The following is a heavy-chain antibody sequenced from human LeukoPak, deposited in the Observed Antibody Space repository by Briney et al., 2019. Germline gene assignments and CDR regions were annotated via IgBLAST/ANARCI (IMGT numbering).Heavy chain of an antibody. CDR2: ISSYNGNT. J-gene: IGHJ4*02. D-gene: IGHD3-10*01. Sequence: ASVKVSCKASGYTFTSYGISWVRQAPGQGLEWMGWISSYNGNTNYAQKLQGRVTMTTDTSTSAAYMELRSLRSDDTAVYYCAGHTLYGSGSYYVYYFDYWGQGTLVTVS. CDR3: AGHTLYGSGSYYVYYFDY. V-gene: IGHV1-18*01. CDR1: GYTFTSYG.